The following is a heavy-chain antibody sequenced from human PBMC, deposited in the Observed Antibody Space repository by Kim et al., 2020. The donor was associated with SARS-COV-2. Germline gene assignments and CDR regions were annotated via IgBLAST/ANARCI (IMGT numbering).Heavy chain of an antibody. Sequence: SETLSLTCTVSGGSISSSSYYWGWIRQPPGKGLEWIGSIYYSGSTYYNPSLKSRVTISVDTSKNQFSLKLSSVTAADTAVYYCVWLGAPGDYWGQGTLVTVSS. V-gene: IGHV4-39*07. CDR3: VWLGAPGDY. CDR2: IYYSGST. J-gene: IGHJ4*02. CDR1: GGSISSSSYY. D-gene: IGHD1-26*01.